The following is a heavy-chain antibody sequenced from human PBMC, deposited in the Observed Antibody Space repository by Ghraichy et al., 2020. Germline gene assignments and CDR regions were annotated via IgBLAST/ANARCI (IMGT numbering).Heavy chain of an antibody. CDR2: ISGSGGST. V-gene: IGHV3-23*01. J-gene: IGHJ4*02. D-gene: IGHD6-19*01. Sequence: GGSLRLSCAASGFTFSSYAMSWVRQAPGKGLEWVSAISGSGGSTYYADSVKGRFTISRDNSKNTLYLQMNSLRAEDTAVYYCESGPYSSGWYYFDYWGQGTLVTVSS. CDR3: ESGPYSSGWYYFDY. CDR1: GFTFSSYA.